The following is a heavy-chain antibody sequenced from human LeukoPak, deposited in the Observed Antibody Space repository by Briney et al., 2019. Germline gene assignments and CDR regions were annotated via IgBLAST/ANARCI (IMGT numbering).Heavy chain of an antibody. Sequence: SETLSLTCAVYGGSFSGYYWSWIRQPPGKGLEWIGEINHSGSTNYNPSLKSRVTISVDTSKNQFSLKLSSVTAADTAVYYCSHQRVTTWDYFDYWGQGTLVTVSS. CDR2: INHSGST. J-gene: IGHJ4*02. D-gene: IGHD4-17*01. V-gene: IGHV4-34*01. CDR3: SHQRVTTWDYFDY. CDR1: GGSFSGYY.